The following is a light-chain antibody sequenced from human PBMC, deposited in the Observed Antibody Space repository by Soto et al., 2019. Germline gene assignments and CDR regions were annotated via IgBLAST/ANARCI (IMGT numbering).Light chain of an antibody. V-gene: IGLV1-40*01. CDR1: SSNIGAGYD. CDR3: QSSDSSLSYV. J-gene: IGLJ1*01. Sequence: QSVLTQPPSVSGAPGQRVTISCTGSSSNIGAGYDVHWYQQLPGTAPKLLINGNSYRPAGVPDRFSGSKSGTSASLAITGLQAEDEADYYCQSSDSSLSYVFGTGTKLTVL. CDR2: GNS.